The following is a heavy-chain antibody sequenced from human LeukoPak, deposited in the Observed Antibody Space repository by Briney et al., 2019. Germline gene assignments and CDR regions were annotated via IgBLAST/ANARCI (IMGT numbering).Heavy chain of an antibody. CDR3: TTRATYYSDSSGYDHAFDI. J-gene: IGHJ3*02. CDR1: GFTFSNAW. CDR2: IKSKTDGGGT. Sequence: PGGSLRLSCAASGFTFSNAWMSGVGQAPGKGLEWVGRIKSKTDGGGTDYAAPVKGRFTISRDDSKNTLYLQMNSLKTEDTSVYYGTTRATYYSDSSGYDHAFDIWGQGTMVTVPS. V-gene: IGHV3-15*01. D-gene: IGHD3-22*01.